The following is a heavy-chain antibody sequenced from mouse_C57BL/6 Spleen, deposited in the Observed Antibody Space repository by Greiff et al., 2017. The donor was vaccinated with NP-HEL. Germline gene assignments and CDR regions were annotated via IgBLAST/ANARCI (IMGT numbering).Heavy chain of an antibody. CDR1: GYTFTSYW. CDR2: IYPGSGST. CDR3: ARLKDYDEPWFAY. D-gene: IGHD2-4*01. V-gene: IGHV1-55*01. J-gene: IGHJ3*01. Sequence: QVQLQQPGAELVKPGASVKMSCKASGYTFTSYWITWVKQRPGQGLEWIGDIYPGSGSTNYNEKFKSKATLTVDTSSSTAYMQLSSLTSEDSAVYYCARLKDYDEPWFAYWGQGTLVTVSA.